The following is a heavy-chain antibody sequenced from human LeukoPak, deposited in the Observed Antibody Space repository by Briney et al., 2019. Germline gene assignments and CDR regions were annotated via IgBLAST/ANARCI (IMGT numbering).Heavy chain of an antibody. Sequence: GASVKVSCKASGYTFTGYYMHWVRQAPGQGLEWMGGIIPIFGTAHYAQKLQGRVTMTTDTSTSTAYMDLRSLRSDDTAVYYCARERSGWFFSNWGQGTLVTVSS. V-gene: IGHV1-18*04. D-gene: IGHD6-19*01. CDR3: ARERSGWFFSN. J-gene: IGHJ4*02. CDR2: IIPIFGTA. CDR1: GYTFTGYY.